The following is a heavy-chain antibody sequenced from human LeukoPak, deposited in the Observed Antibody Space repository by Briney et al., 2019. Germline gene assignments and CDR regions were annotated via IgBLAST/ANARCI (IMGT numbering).Heavy chain of an antibody. V-gene: IGHV5-51*01. D-gene: IGHD6-13*01. CDR1: GYSFTSYW. J-gene: IGHJ4*02. CDR3: ARRKGSSWSMDY. CDR2: IYPGDSDS. Sequence: AASVKISCKGSGYSFTSYWIAWVRQMPGKGLEWMGIIYPGDSDSRYSPSFQGQVTISADKSISTTYLQWSSLKASDTAMYYCARRKGSSWSMDYWGQGTLVTVSS.